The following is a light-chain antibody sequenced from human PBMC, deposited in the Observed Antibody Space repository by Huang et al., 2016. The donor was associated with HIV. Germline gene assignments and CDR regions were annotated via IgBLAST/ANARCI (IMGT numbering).Light chain of an antibody. CDR3: QQRSNWPLT. Sequence: EIVLTQSPATLSLSPGERATLSCRASQSVSSSLAWYQQKPGQAPRLLIYDASNRATGIPAMFSGSGSGTDFTLTISSLEPEDFAVYYCQQRSNWPLTFGGGTKVDIK. CDR1: QSVSSS. CDR2: DAS. V-gene: IGKV3-11*01. J-gene: IGKJ4*01.